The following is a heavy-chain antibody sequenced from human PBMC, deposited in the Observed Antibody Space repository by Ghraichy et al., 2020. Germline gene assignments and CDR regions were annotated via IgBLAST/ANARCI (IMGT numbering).Heavy chain of an antibody. Sequence: KVSCKASGYTFTSYAMHWVRQAPGQRLEWMGWINAGNGNTKYSQKFQGRVTITRDTSASTAYMELSSLRSEDTAVYYCARVTYYYDSSGPFDPWGQGTLVTVSS. J-gene: IGHJ5*02. D-gene: IGHD3-22*01. CDR1: GYTFTSYA. CDR3: ARVTYYYDSSGPFDP. V-gene: IGHV1-3*01. CDR2: INAGNGNT.